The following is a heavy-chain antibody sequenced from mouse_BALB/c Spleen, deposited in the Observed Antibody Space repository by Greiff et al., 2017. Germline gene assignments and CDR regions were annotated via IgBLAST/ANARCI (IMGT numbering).Heavy chain of an antibody. D-gene: IGHD1-1*01. V-gene: IGHV1S26*01. CDR3: ARPTVPPFDY. CDR1: GYAFSSSW. Sequence: QVQLQQSGPELVKPGASVKISCKASGYAFSSSWMNWVKQRPGQGLEWIGYINPSTGYTEYNQKFKDKATLTADKSSSTAYMQLSSLTSEDSAVYYCARPTVPPFDYWGQGTTLTVSS. J-gene: IGHJ2*01. CDR2: INPSTGYT.